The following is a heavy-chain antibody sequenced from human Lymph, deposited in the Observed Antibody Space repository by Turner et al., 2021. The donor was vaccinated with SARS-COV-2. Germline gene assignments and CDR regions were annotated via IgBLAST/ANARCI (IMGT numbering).Heavy chain of an antibody. J-gene: IGHJ4*02. CDR3: ATLTSNWKILTGRYYFDF. CDR1: GYTLTELS. CDR2: FDPEDGET. D-gene: IGHD1-1*01. V-gene: IGHV1-24*01. Sequence: QVQLVQSGAEGNKTGASVKVCCKVPGYTLTELSIHWVRQAPGNGVKGMGGFDPEDGETIYAQKSQARVTMTEDTSTDTAYMELISLRSEDTAVYYCATLTSNWKILTGRYYFDFWGQGTLVTVSS.